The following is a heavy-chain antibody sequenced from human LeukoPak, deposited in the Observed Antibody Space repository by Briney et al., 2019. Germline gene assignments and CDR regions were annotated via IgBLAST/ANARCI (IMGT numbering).Heavy chain of an antibody. CDR3: ARETYCTSTSCPIGDHFDY. CDR2: ISGSGGST. Sequence: GGSLTLSCAASGFTFTNYGMTWVRHAPGKGLEWVASISGSGGSTYYADSMKGRFTISRDNAKNSLYLQMNRLRAEDTAVYYCARETYCTSTSCPIGDHFDYWGQGTLVTVSS. CDR1: GFTFTNYG. J-gene: IGHJ4*02. D-gene: IGHD2-2*01. V-gene: IGHV3-21*01.